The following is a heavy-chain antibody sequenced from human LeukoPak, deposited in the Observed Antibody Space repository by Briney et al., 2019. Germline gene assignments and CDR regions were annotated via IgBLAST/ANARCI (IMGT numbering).Heavy chain of an antibody. CDR3: VMGHSGSSWDNWFDP. J-gene: IGHJ5*02. V-gene: IGHV1-69*13. CDR2: IIPIFGTA. CDR1: GGTFSSYA. Sequence: WASVKVSCKASGGTFSSYAISWVRQAPGQGLEWMGGIIPIFGTANYAQKFQGRVTITADESTSTAYMELSSLRSEDTAVYYCVMGHSGSSWDNWFDPWGQGTLVTVSS. D-gene: IGHD6-13*01.